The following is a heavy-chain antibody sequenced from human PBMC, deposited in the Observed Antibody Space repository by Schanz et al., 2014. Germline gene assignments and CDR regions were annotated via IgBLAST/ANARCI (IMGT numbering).Heavy chain of an antibody. CDR1: GGTFSSST. Sequence: QVQLVQSGAEVKQPGSSVKVSCKASGGTFSSSTLTWVRQATGQGLEWMGKINPSSGTTRIAQNFQGRLTVTRDTSTSTVNMELSSLRSEDTAVYYCARGGFFDSTSFDSWGQGTLVTVSS. D-gene: IGHD2-2*01. V-gene: IGHV1-46*01. J-gene: IGHJ4*02. CDR3: ARGGFFDSTSFDS. CDR2: INPSSGTT.